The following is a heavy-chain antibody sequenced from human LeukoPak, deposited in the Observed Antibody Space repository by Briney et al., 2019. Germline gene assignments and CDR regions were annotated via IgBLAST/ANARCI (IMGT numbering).Heavy chain of an antibody. V-gene: IGHV3-23*01. D-gene: IGHD3-16*01. CDR3: GKEGGA. CDR2: IGGRGGST. J-gene: IGHJ5*02. Sequence: PGGSLRLYCAASGFRFSDFTMTWARQAPGKGPEWVSAIGGRGGSTYYADSLGGRFTISSDNSKDMLYLQMNSLKVEDTATYYCGKEGGAWGQGTKVTVSS. CDR1: GFRFSDFT.